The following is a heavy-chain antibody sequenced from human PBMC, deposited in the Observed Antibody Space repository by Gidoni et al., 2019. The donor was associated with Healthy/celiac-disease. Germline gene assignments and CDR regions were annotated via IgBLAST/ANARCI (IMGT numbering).Heavy chain of an antibody. J-gene: IGHJ4*02. D-gene: IGHD2-15*01. CDR2: ISWNSGSI. Sequence: EVQLVESGGGLVQPGRSLRLSCAASGFTFDDYAMHGVLQAPGKGLEWVSGISWNSGSIGYADSVKGRFTISRDNAKNSLYLQMNSLRAEDTALYYCAKSGIRFSVVAAAYYFDYWGQGTLVTVSS. V-gene: IGHV3-9*01. CDR3: AKSGIRFSVVAAAYYFDY. CDR1: GFTFDDYA.